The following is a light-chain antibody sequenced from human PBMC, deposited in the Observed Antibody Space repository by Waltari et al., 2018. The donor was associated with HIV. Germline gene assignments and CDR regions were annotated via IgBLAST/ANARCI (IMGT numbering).Light chain of an antibody. CDR1: QNLLYRSNNKNY. CDR3: QQYYRTPLT. CDR2: WAS. Sequence: DIVMTQSPDSLTVSLRDMATISCNSLQNLLYRSNNKNYVAWYQQKAGQPPKLLIYWASTRESGVPARFSGGGSGTDFTLTISSLQAEDVATYYCQQYYRTPLTFGGGTKVEIK. J-gene: IGKJ4*01. V-gene: IGKV4-1*01.